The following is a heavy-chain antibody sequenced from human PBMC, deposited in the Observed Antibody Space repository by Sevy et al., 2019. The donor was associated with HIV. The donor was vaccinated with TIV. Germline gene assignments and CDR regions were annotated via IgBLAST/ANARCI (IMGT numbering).Heavy chain of an antibody. CDR2: IRYDGSNK. CDR1: GFTFSSYG. CDR3: AKGPSPMITFGGVADY. J-gene: IGHJ4*02. Sequence: GGSLRLPCAASGFTFSSYGMHWVRQAPGKWLEWVAFIRYDGSNKYYADSVKGRFTISRDNSKNTLYLKMNSLRAEDTAVYYCAKGPSPMITFGGVADYWGQGTLVTVSS. V-gene: IGHV3-30*02. D-gene: IGHD3-16*01.